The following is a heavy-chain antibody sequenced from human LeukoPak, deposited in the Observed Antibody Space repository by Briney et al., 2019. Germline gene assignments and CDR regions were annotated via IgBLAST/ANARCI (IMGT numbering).Heavy chain of an antibody. CDR1: GGSFSGYY. D-gene: IGHD2-2*01. Sequence: SETLSLTCAVYGGSFSGYYRSWIRQPPGKGLEWIGEINHSGSTNYNPSLKSRVTISVDTSKNQFSLKLSSVTAADTAVYYCARGRRPLLGHCSSTSCAKYSPFDYWGQGTLVTVSS. V-gene: IGHV4-34*01. J-gene: IGHJ4*02. CDR2: INHSGST. CDR3: ARGRRPLLGHCSSTSCAKYSPFDY.